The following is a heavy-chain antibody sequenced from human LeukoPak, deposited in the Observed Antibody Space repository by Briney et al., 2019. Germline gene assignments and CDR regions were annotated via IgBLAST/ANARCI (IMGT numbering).Heavy chain of an antibody. CDR1: GYSISSGYF. CDR3: TREEAGTTVDY. Sequence: SETLSLTCTVSGYSISSGYFWGWIRPSPGKGLEWIGSISHSGTTFYNPSLKSRITVSRDTSKNQFSLKVTSVTAADTAAYYCTREEAGTTVDYWGQGTLVTVSS. CDR2: ISHSGTT. D-gene: IGHD1-1*01. V-gene: IGHV4-38-2*02. J-gene: IGHJ4*02.